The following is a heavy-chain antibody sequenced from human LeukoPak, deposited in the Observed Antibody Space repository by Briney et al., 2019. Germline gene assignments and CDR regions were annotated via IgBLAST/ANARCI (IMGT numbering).Heavy chain of an antibody. CDR3: AAGYSYGPIDY. D-gene: IGHD5-18*01. Sequence: SETLSLTCAVYGGSFSGYYWSWIRQPPGKGLEWIGEINHSGSTNYNPSLKSRVTISVDTSKNQFSLKLSSVTAADTAVYYCAAGYSYGPIDYWGQGTLVTVPS. CDR1: GGSFSGYY. J-gene: IGHJ4*02. V-gene: IGHV4-34*01. CDR2: INHSGST.